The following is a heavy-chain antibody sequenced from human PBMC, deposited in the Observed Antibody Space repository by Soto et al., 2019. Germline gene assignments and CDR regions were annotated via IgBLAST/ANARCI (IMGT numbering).Heavy chain of an antibody. CDR2: MNPNSGNT. CDR3: ARASMVRGVITTWFDY. D-gene: IGHD3-10*01. V-gene: IGHV1-8*01. CDR1: GYSFTRYD. J-gene: IGHJ4*02. Sequence: ASVKVSCKASGYSFTRYDINLVRKANGQGLEWMGWMNPNSGNTGYAQKFQGRVTMTRNTSISTAYMELSSLRSEDTAVYYCARASMVRGVITTWFDYWGQGTLVTVSS.